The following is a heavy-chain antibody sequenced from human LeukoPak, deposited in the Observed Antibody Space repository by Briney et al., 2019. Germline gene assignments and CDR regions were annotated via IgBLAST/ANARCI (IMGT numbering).Heavy chain of an antibody. J-gene: IGHJ4*02. CDR2: VYSGGTT. V-gene: IGHV3-53*01. CDR3: AKDQEERYCSGGSCPIDY. Sequence: GGSLRLSCAASGFTVSSKHMTWVRQAPGKGLEWVSVVYSGGTTYYADSVKGRFTISKDNSNNTLYLQMNSLRAEDTAVYYCAKDQEERYCSGGSCPIDYWGQGTLVTVSS. D-gene: IGHD2-15*01. CDR1: GFTVSSKH.